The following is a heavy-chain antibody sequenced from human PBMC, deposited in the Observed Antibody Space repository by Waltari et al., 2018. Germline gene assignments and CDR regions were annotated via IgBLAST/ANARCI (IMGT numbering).Heavy chain of an antibody. V-gene: IGHV4-39*01. D-gene: IGHD4-17*01. CDR2: IYYSGGT. Sequence: QLQLQESGPGLVKPSETLSLTCTVSGGSISSSSYYWGWIRQPPGKGLEWIGSIYYSGGTYYNPSLKSRVTISVETSKNQFSLKLSSVTAADTAVYYCARLEYDYGDYVEKYYYGMDVWGQGTTVTVSS. CDR1: GGSISSSSYY. J-gene: IGHJ6*02. CDR3: ARLEYDYGDYVEKYYYGMDV.